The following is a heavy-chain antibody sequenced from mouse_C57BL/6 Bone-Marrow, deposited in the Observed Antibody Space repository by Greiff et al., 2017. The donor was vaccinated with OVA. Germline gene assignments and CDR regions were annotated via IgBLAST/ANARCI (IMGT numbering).Heavy chain of an antibody. V-gene: IGHV5-12*01. CDR2: ISNGGGST. D-gene: IGHD1-1*01. J-gene: IGHJ4*01. CDR3: ASLDYYGSSYKAMDY. CDR1: GFTFSDYY. Sequence: EVKLVESGGGLVQPGGSLKLSCAASGFTFSDYYMYWVRQTPEKRLEWVAYISNGGGSTYYPDTVKGRFTISRDNAKNTLYLQMSRLKSEDTAMYYCASLDYYGSSYKAMDYWGQGTSVTVSS.